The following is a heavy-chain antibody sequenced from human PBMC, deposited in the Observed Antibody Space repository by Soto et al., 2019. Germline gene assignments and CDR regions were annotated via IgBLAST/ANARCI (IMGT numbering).Heavy chain of an antibody. CDR3: AASCVGCGGFNYYGMDV. CDR2: IYYSGTT. J-gene: IGHJ6*02. CDR1: GGSISSGGYY. Sequence: QVQLQESGPGLVKPSQTLSLTYTVSGGSISSGGYYWNWIRQHPGKGLEWIGYIYYSGTTYYNPSLKSRVTRSVDTSKNQFSLKLSSVTAADTAVYYCAASCVGCGGFNYYGMDVWGQGTTVTVSS. D-gene: IGHD2-21*01. V-gene: IGHV4-31*03.